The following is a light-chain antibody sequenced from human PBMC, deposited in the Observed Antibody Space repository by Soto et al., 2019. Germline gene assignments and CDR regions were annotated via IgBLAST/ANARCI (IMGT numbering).Light chain of an antibody. CDR3: QQLNSYPIT. CDR1: QSVNIH. J-gene: IGKJ5*01. CDR2: GAS. Sequence: IVLTQSPGTLSLSPGERATLSCRASQSVNIHLAWYQQKPGQAPRLLIYGASARATGIPAKFSGSGSGTEFTLTISGLQPEDFATYYCQQLNSYPITFGQGTRLEIK. V-gene: IGKV3D-15*01.